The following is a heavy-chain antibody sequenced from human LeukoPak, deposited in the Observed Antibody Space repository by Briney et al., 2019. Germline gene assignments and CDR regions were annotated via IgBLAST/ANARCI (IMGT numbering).Heavy chain of an antibody. CDR2: IYSDNT. Sequence: PGGSLRLSCTVSGFTVSSNSMSWVRQAPGKGLEWVSFIYSDNTHYSDSVKGRFTISRDNAKNSLYLQMNSLRAEDTAVYYCARLSYDYVWGSYRYHYYYYMDVWGKGTTVTVSS. J-gene: IGHJ6*03. CDR1: GFTVSSNS. V-gene: IGHV3-53*01. CDR3: ARLSYDYVWGSYRYHYYYYMDV. D-gene: IGHD3-16*02.